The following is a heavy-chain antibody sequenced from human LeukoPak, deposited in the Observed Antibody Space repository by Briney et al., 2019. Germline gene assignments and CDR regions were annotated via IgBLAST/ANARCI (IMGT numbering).Heavy chain of an antibody. J-gene: IGHJ6*02. CDR2: ISSSSSYI. CDR3: ARDQGSYDFWSGYYGLGSGMDV. CDR1: GFTFSSYS. V-gene: IGHV3-21*01. Sequence: GGSLRLSCAASGFTFSSYSMNWVRQAPGKGLEWVSSISSSSSYIYYADSVKGRFTISRDNAKNSLYLQMNSLRAEDTAVYYCARDQGSYDFWSGYYGLGSGMDVWGQGTTVTVSS. D-gene: IGHD3-3*01.